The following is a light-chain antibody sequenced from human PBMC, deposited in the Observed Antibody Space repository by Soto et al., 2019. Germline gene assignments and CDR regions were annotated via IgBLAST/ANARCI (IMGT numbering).Light chain of an antibody. CDR2: EVS. Sequence: QSVLTQPASVSGSPGQSITISCTGTSSDVGSHNFVSWYQQHPGKAPELMIFEVSKLPSGVSNRFSGSKSGNTASLTISGLQAEDEADYYCYSYVGSISLGGGTKVTVL. J-gene: IGLJ2*01. V-gene: IGLV2-23*02. CDR3: YSYVGSIS. CDR1: SSDVGSHNF.